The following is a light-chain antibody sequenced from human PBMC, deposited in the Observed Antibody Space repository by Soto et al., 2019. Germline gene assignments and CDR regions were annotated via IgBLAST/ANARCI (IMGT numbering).Light chain of an antibody. CDR2: YVS. CDR3: CSYSGSHTLV. Sequence: QSVLTQPRSVSGSPGQSITISCSGTIRDIGGYNFISWYQQHPGTAPKIIIYYVSKRPSGVPDRFSGSTSGNTASLTISGLQAEDDAFYYCCSYSGSHTLVFGGGTKLTVL. CDR1: IRDIGGYNF. J-gene: IGLJ2*01. V-gene: IGLV2-11*01.